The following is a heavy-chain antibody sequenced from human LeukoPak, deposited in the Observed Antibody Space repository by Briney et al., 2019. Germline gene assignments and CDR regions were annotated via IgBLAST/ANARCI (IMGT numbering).Heavy chain of an antibody. CDR2: IHPSDSDT. CDR1: GSTFTSYW. J-gene: IGHJ4*02. D-gene: IGHD3-3*01. Sequence: GGSLEISCQASGSTFTSYWIGGVRELPGKGVEWMGIIHPSDSDTRYGPSFQGQVTISADKSINTAYVQWTNLKASDTAMFYCARASALYDFWSGSQSVFDYWGQGTLVTVSS. CDR3: ARASALYDFWSGSQSVFDY. V-gene: IGHV5-51*01.